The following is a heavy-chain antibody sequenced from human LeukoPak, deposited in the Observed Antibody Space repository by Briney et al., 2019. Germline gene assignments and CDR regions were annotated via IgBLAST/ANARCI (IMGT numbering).Heavy chain of an antibody. J-gene: IGHJ4*02. CDR2: IYYSGST. Sequence: SETLSLTCTVSGGSISSSSYYWGWIRQPPGKGLEWIGSIYYSGSTYYNPSLKSRVTISVDTSKNQFSLKLSSVTAADTAVYYCARDSAQREPALDYWGQGTLVTVSS. D-gene: IGHD1-26*01. CDR1: GGSISSSSYY. CDR3: ARDSAQREPALDY. V-gene: IGHV4-39*07.